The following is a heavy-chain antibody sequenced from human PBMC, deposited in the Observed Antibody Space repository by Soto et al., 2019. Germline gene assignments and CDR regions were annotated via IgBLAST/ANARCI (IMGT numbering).Heavy chain of an antibody. CDR1: GYTFTSYY. CDR2: INPSGGST. J-gene: IGHJ4*02. D-gene: IGHD3-16*02. Sequence: ASVKVSCKASGYTFTSYYMHWVRQAPGQGLEWMGIINPSGGSTSYAQKFQGRVTMTRDTSTSTVYMELSSLRSEDTAVSYCARPRACGGVIANPLGDWGQGTLVTVSS. CDR3: ARPRACGGVIANPLGD. V-gene: IGHV1-46*01.